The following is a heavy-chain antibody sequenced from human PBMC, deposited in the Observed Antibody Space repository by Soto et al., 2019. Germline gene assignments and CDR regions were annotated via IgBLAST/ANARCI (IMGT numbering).Heavy chain of an antibody. CDR3: ATTDHYDSSGYPDY. V-gene: IGHV1-24*01. CDR2: FDPEDGET. Sequence: ASVKVSCKVSGYTLTELSMHWVRQAPGKGLEWMGGFDPEDGETIYAQKFQGRVTMTEDTSTATAYMELSSLRSEDTAVYYCATTDHYDSSGYPDYWGQGILVTVSS. D-gene: IGHD3-22*01. CDR1: GYTLTELS. J-gene: IGHJ4*02.